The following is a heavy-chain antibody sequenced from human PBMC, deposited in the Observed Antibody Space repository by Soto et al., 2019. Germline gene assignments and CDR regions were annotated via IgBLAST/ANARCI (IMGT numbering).Heavy chain of an antibody. J-gene: IGHJ4*02. Sequence: GGSLRLSCAASGFTFSSYGMHWVRQAPGKGLEWVAVISYDGSNKYYADSVKGRFTISRDNSKNTLYLQMNSLRAEDTAVYYCAKDLTRGYYDSSGYYYEEFSAFDYWGQGTLVTVSS. V-gene: IGHV3-30*18. CDR1: GFTFSSYG. D-gene: IGHD3-22*01. CDR2: ISYDGSNK. CDR3: AKDLTRGYYDSSGYYYEEFSAFDY.